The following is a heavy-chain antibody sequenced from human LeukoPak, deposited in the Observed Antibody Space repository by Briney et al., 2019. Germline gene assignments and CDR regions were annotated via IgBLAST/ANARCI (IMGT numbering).Heavy chain of an antibody. J-gene: IGHJ4*02. Sequence: PSETLSLTCAVSGGSISNSNWWSWVRQPPGKGLEWIGEIYHSGSTNYNPSLKSRVTISVDKSKNQFSLKLRSVTAADTAVYYCARGPPYCGGDCYSLIYFDYWGQGTLVTVSS. CDR3: ARGPPYCGGDCYSLIYFDY. CDR2: IYHSGST. D-gene: IGHD2-21*02. V-gene: IGHV4-4*02. CDR1: GGSISNSNW.